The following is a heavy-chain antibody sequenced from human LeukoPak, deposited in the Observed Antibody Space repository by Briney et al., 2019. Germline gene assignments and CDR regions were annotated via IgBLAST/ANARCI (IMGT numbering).Heavy chain of an antibody. CDR3: AREILGGFNPGAY. CDR2: IHRSGSP. CDR1: LDSTTSNF. Sequence: SETLPLTCTVSLDSTTSNFWSWVRQPPGKGLEWIGEIHRSGSPNYNPSLQSRVTISIDRSRNQIALELSSVTAADTAVYYCAREILGGFNPGAYWGQGTLVTVSS. D-gene: IGHD1-14*01. J-gene: IGHJ4*02. V-gene: IGHV4-4*02.